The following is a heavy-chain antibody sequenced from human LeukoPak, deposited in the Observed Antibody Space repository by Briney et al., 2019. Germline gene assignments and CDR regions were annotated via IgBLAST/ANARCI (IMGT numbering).Heavy chain of an antibody. J-gene: IGHJ6*03. D-gene: IGHD1-26*01. CDR1: GFTFSSYA. CDR2: ISGSGGST. V-gene: IGHV3-23*01. Sequence: GGSLRLSCAASGFTFSSYAMSWVRQAPGKGLEWVSAISGSGGSTYYADSVKGRFTISRDNSKNTLYLLMNSLRAEDTAVYYCARDPYSGSYGDYYYYYMDVWGKGTTVTISS. CDR3: ARDPYSGSYGDYYYYYMDV.